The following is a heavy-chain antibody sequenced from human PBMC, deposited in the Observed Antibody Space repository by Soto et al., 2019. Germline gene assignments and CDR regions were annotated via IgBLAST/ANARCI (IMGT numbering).Heavy chain of an antibody. J-gene: IGHJ6*03. CDR2: IYYSGST. V-gene: IGHV4-39*01. D-gene: IGHD3-3*01. CDR3: ARHPAYYDFWSGYRLPYYYYMDV. CDR1: GGSLSSSSYY. Sequence: PSETLSLTCTVSGGSLSSSSYYWGWIRQPPGKGLEWIGSIYYSGSTYYNPSLKSRVTISVDTSKNQFSLKLSSVTAADTAVYYCARHPAYYDFWSGYRLPYYYYMDVWGKGTTATVS.